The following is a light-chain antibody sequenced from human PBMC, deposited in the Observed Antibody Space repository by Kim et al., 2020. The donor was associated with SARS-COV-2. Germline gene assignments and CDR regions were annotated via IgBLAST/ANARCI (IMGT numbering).Light chain of an antibody. CDR3: QQYGRSLYS. V-gene: IGKV3-20*01. J-gene: IGKJ2*03. Sequence: LSPGERATLSCRASQSVASSYLAWYQHKPGLAPRLLIYGAPNRATGIPDRFSGSGSGTDFTLTISRLEPEDSAVYYCQQYGRSLYSFGQGTKLEI. CDR2: GAP. CDR1: QSVASSY.